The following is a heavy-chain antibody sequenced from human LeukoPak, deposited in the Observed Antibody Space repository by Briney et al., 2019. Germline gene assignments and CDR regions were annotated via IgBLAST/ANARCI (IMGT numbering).Heavy chain of an antibody. J-gene: IGHJ4*02. Sequence: PSETLSLTCTVSGDSIGTYYWSWIRRPPGKRLEWIGHVYFSGSTNYNPSLESRVTISVDTSKNQFSLTLSSVTAADTAVYYCARHKSSGSYPLDYWGQGILVTVSS. CDR3: ARHKSSGSYPLDY. CDR2: VYFSGST. CDR1: GDSIGTYY. D-gene: IGHD3-22*01. V-gene: IGHV4-59*08.